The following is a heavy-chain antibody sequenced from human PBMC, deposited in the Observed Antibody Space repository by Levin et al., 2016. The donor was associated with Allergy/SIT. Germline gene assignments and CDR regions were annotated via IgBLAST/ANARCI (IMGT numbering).Heavy chain of an antibody. D-gene: IGHD3-22*01. CDR2: IYYSGST. CDR3: ARDVGYYDSSGSGDDAFDI. Sequence: WIRQPPGKGLEWIGYIYYSGSTYYNPSLKSRVTISVDTSKNQFSLKLSSVTAVDTAVYYCARDVGYYDSSGSGDDAFDIWGQGTMVTVSS. V-gene: IGHV4-31*02. J-gene: IGHJ3*02.